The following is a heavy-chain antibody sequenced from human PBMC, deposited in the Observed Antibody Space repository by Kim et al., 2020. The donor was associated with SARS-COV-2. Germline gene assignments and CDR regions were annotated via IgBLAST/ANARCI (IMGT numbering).Heavy chain of an antibody. J-gene: IGHJ3*02. D-gene: IGHD1-1*01. V-gene: IGHV3-73*01. Sequence: GGSLRLSCAASGFTFSVSAIHWVRQASGKGLEWVGRIRSKANTYATAYAASVKGRFSISRDDSKNTAYLQMNSLKTEDTAVYYCTSVPGTTLAFCDAFDIWGQRTMVTVSS. CDR2: IRSKANTYAT. CDR1: GFTFSVSA. CDR3: TSVPGTTLAFCDAFDI.